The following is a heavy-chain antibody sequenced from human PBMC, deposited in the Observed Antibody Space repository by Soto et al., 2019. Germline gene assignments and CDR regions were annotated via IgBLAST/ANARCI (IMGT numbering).Heavy chain of an antibody. J-gene: IGHJ6*02. Sequence: EVQLVESGGGLVQPGGSLKLSCAASGFTFSGSAMHWVRQASGKGLEWVGRIRSKANSYATAYAASVKGRFTISRDDPKSTAYLQMNSLKAEDTAVYYCTSDTARVYYGMDVWGQGTTVTVSS. D-gene: IGHD5-18*01. CDR1: GFTFSGSA. V-gene: IGHV3-73*02. CDR3: TSDTARVYYGMDV. CDR2: IRSKANSYAT.